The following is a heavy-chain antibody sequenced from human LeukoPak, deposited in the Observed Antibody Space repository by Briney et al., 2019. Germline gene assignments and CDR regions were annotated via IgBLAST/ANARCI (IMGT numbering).Heavy chain of an antibody. J-gene: IGHJ4*02. CDR3: ARGGIAAAGLLDY. CDR1: GGTFSSYA. CDR2: IIPIFGTA. D-gene: IGHD6-13*01. Sequence: SVKISCKASGGTFSSYAISWVRQAPGQGLEWMGGIIPIFGTANYAQKFQGRVTITTDESTSTAYMELSSLRSEDTAVYYCARGGIAAAGLLDYWGQGTLVTVSS. V-gene: IGHV1-69*05.